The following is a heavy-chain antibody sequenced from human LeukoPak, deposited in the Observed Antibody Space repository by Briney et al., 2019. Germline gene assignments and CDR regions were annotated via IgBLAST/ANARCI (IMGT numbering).Heavy chain of an antibody. CDR3: ARGWDSSSWYEVFDY. Sequence: PSETLSLTCAVYGGSSSGYYWSWIRQPPGKGLEWIGEINHSGSTNYNPSLKSRVTISVDTSKNQFSLKLSSVTAADTAVYYCARGWDSSSWYEVFDYWGQGTLVTVSS. J-gene: IGHJ4*02. V-gene: IGHV4-34*01. CDR2: INHSGST. D-gene: IGHD6-13*01. CDR1: GGSSSGYY.